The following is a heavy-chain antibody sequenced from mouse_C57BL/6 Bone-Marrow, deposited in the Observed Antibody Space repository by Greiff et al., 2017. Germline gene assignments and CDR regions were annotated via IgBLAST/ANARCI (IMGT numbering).Heavy chain of an antibody. CDR3: RGRSSFFYDFDY. D-gene: IGHD2-12*01. CDR2: FHPYNDDT. Sequence: QVQLQQPGAELVKPGASVKMSCKASGYTFTTYPIEWMKQNHGKSLEWIGTFHPYNDDTKYNEKFKGKATLTVEKSSNTFYWVLSRLPSDDSAVYYGRGRSSFFYDFDYWGQGTTLTVSS. CDR1: GYTFTTYP. J-gene: IGHJ2*01. V-gene: IGHV1-47*01.